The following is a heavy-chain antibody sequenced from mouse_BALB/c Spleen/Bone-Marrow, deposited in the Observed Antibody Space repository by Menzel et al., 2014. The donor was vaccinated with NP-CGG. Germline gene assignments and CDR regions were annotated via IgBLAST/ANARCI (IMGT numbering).Heavy chain of an antibody. V-gene: IGHV4-1*02. J-gene: IGHJ3*01. D-gene: IGHD1-2*01. CDR2: INPDSNTI. Sequence: EVQLDESGGGLVQPGGSLKLSCAASGFDFSRYWMSWVRQAPGKGLEWIGEINPDSNTINYTPSLKDKFIISRDTAKNTLYLQMSKVRSEDTALYYCARLGYYGSFAYCDQGTLITVSA. CDR3: ARLGYYGSFAY. CDR1: GFDFSRYW.